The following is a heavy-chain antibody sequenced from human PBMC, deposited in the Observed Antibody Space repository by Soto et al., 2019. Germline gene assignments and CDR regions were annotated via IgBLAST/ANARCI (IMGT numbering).Heavy chain of an antibody. J-gene: IGHJ6*02. V-gene: IGHV3-30*18. CDR1: GFTFSDYG. Sequence: QVNLVESGGGVVQPGRSLRLSCAASGFTFSDYGMHWVRQAPGKGLEWVAAISHDGSNKFYGDSVKGRFTISRDNSKNTLLLQTDSLRDKDTAVYFCAKEARSRAVTATRVYGMDVWGQGTTVAVSS. CDR2: ISHDGSNK. D-gene: IGHD4-17*01. CDR3: AKEARSRAVTATRVYGMDV.